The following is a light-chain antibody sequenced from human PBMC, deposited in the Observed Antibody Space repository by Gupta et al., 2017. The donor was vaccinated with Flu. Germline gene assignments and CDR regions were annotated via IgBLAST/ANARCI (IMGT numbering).Light chain of an antibody. J-gene: IGKJ1*01. CDR1: QSVRSNY. CDR2: DAS. Sequence: IVLTQSPGTLSLSPGERATLSCRASQSVRSNYLAWYQQKPGQAPRLLIYDASNRVTGVPDRFTGGGSGTDFTLTISRLAPEDFAVYYCQQYGSAPQTFGQGTKVEIK. CDR3: QQYGSAPQT. V-gene: IGKV3-20*01.